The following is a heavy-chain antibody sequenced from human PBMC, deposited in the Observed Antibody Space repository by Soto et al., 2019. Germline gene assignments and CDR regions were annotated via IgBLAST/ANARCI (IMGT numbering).Heavy chain of an antibody. V-gene: IGHV3-53*01. CDR3: ARDRKTRPQSGFDP. CDR2: IYSGGST. J-gene: IGHJ5*02. Sequence: PGGSLRLSCAASGFTVSSNYMSWVRQAPGKGLEWVSVIYSGGSTYYADSVKGRFTISRDNSKNTLYLQMNSLRAEDTAVYYCARDRKTRPQSGFDPWGQGTLVTVSS. D-gene: IGHD6-6*01. CDR1: GFTVSSNY.